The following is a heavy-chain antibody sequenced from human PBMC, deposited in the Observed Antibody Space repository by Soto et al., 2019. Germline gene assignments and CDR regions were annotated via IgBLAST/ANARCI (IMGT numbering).Heavy chain of an antibody. V-gene: IGHV3-74*01. Sequence: EVQLVESGGGLVQPGGSLRLSCAASGFTFSSYWMHWVRQAPXKXLVWVSRINSDGSSTSYADSVKGRFTISRDNAKXXXXXXXXXXXXXXXXXXYXXXXGXXNWYFDLWCRGTLVTVSS. J-gene: IGHJ2*01. CDR3: XXXGXXNWYFDL. CDR1: GFTFSSYW. CDR2: INSDGSST. D-gene: IGHD1-26*01.